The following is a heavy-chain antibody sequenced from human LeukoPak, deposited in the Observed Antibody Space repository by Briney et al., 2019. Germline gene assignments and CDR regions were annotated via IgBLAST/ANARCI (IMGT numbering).Heavy chain of an antibody. CDR1: GGSISSSSYY. J-gene: IGHJ4*02. CDR3: ARGNMTTVIDY. V-gene: IGHV4-39*07. Sequence: SETLSLTCTVSGGSISSSSYYWGWIRQPPGKGLEWIGSIYYSGSTYYNPSLKSRVTISVDTSKNQFSLKLSSVTAADTAVYYCARGNMTTVIDYWGQGTLVTVSS. D-gene: IGHD4-17*01. CDR2: IYYSGST.